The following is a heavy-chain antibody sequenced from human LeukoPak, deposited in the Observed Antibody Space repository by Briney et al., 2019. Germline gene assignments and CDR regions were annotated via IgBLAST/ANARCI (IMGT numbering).Heavy chain of an antibody. D-gene: IGHD6-19*01. Sequence: GGSLRLSCTASGFTFSSYRMSWVRQAPGKGLKWVAVISPHGSNKDYADSVKGRFTISRDNSENTLYLQMDSLTTEDTGVYYCAREQGQQWRRFDSWGQGSPVTVSS. J-gene: IGHJ4*02. V-gene: IGHV3-30*03. CDR1: GFTFSSYR. CDR2: ISPHGSNK. CDR3: AREQGQQWRRFDS.